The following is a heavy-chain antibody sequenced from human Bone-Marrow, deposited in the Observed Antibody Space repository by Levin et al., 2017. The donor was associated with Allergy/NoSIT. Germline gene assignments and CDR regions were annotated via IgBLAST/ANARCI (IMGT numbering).Heavy chain of an antibody. D-gene: IGHD3-3*01. Sequence: GESLKISCAASGFTFSSYWMHWVRQAPGKGLVWVSRINSDGSSTSYADSVKGRFTISRDNAKNTLYLQMNSLRAEDTAVYYCARVPGYDFWSGYYFQGDYFDYWGQGTLVTVSS. V-gene: IGHV3-74*01. CDR2: INSDGSST. CDR1: GFTFSSYW. CDR3: ARVPGYDFWSGYYFQGDYFDY. J-gene: IGHJ4*02.